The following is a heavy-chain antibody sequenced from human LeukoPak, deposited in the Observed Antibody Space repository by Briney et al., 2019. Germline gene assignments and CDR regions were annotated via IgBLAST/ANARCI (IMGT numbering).Heavy chain of an antibody. CDR1: GYTFSSYG. CDR3: ARAGSPYYYYMDV. V-gene: IGHV1-18*01. Sequence: GAPVKVSCKASGYTFSSYGITWVRQAPGQGLEWMGWVSAYNGNTNYAQKLQGRVTMTTDTSTSTAYMELRSLRSGDTAVYYCARAGSPYYYYMDVWGKGTTVTVSS. CDR2: VSAYNGNT. J-gene: IGHJ6*03. D-gene: IGHD3-10*01.